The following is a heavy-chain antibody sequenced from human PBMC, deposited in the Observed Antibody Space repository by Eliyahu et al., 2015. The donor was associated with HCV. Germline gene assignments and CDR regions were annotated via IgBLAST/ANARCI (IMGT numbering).Heavy chain of an antibody. D-gene: IGHD5-12*01. V-gene: IGHV1-3*01. CDR3: ARRMPSGSDAFDL. CDR2: INGGTADT. Sequence: QVQLLQSGAEVKKPGASVKISCKASGYTFTDYVIYWVRQAPGQRLEWLGWINGGTADTRYPPHFQGRVTLTRVTSASTVYLEVSSLTSEDTAIYYCARRMPSGSDAFDLWGQGTLVTVSS. J-gene: IGHJ3*01. CDR1: GYTFTDYV.